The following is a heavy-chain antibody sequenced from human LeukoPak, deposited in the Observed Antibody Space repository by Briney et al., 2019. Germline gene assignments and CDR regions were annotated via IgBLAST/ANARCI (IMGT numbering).Heavy chain of an antibody. V-gene: IGHV4-59*08. CDR2: IYYSGST. J-gene: IGHJ5*02. Sequence: PSETLSLTCTVSGDSISSYYWSWIRQPPGKGLEWIGYIYYSGSTNYNPSLKSRVTISVDTSKNQFSLKLRSLTAADTAVYYCARHVGYGNNWFDPWGQGTLVTVSS. CDR1: GDSISSYY. D-gene: IGHD5-18*01. CDR3: ARHVGYGNNWFDP.